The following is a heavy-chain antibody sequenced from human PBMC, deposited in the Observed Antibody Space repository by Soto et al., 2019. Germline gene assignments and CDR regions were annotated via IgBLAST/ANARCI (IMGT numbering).Heavy chain of an antibody. D-gene: IGHD1-26*01. CDR1: GFAFSRYW. CDR3: ARDASLGEPYFDS. J-gene: IGHJ4*02. CDR2: INSDGSLT. Sequence: VQLVESGGGLVQPGGSLRLSCAASGFAFSRYWMHWVRQVPGKGLVLVSRINSDGSLTTYADSVKGRFTVSRDNAKNTLFLQMNSLGAEDTAVYFCARDASLGEPYFDSWGQGTLVTVSS. V-gene: IGHV3-74*01.